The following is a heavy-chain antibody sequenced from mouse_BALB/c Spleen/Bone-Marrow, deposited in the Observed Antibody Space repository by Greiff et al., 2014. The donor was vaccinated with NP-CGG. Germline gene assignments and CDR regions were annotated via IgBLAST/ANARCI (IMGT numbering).Heavy chain of an antibody. D-gene: IGHD1-1*02. Sequence: QVQLQQSAAELARPGASVKMSCKASGYTFSTYSMHWVKQRPGQGLEWIGYINPSSGYTEYNQKFKDKTTLTADKSSGTAYMQLINLTSEDSAVYYCARKVDGSYGPLFAYWGQGTLVTVSA. CDR1: GYTFSTYS. V-gene: IGHV1-4*02. CDR2: INPSSGYT. J-gene: IGHJ3*01. CDR3: ARKVDGSYGPLFAY.